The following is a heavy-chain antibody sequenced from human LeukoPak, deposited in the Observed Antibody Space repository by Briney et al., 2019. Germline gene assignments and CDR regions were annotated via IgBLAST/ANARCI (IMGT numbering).Heavy chain of an antibody. CDR2: IYYSGST. V-gene: IGHV4-39*01. CDR3: ARVQWLPSSYFDY. Sequence: SETLSLTCTVSGGSISSSSYYWGWIRQPPGKGLEWIGSIYYSGSTYYNPSLKSRVTTSIDTSKNQFSLRLTSVTAADTAFYYCARVQWLPSSYFDYWGQGTLVTVSS. D-gene: IGHD5-12*01. J-gene: IGHJ4*02. CDR1: GGSISSSSYY.